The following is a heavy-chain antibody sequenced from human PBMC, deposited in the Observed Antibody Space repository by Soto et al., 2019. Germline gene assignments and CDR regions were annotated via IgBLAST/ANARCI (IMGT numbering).Heavy chain of an antibody. D-gene: IGHD5-12*01. J-gene: IGHJ6*03. Sequence: GGSLRLSCAASGFTFSSYIMNWVRQAPGKGLEGVSYISSSSSTIYYADSVKGRFTISRDNAKNSLYLQMNSLRAEDTAVYYCARDGCISGYDYFVLYYYYIDVWGKGTTVTVSS. CDR1: GFTFSSYI. CDR2: ISSSSSTI. CDR3: ARDGCISGYDYFVLYYYYIDV. V-gene: IGHV3-48*01.